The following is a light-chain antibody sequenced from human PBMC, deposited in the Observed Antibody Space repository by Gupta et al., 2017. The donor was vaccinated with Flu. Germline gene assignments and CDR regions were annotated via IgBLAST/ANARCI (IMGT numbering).Light chain of an antibody. CDR1: PSVLYSSSNKNY. J-gene: IGKJ2*01. Sequence: NCKSSPSVLYSSSNKNYLSWYQQQPGQPPKLLIYWASTRESGVPARFSGSGSGTDFTLTISSLQADDVAVYYCQQYYSTPRTVGQGTKLEIK. CDR3: QQYYSTPRT. V-gene: IGKV4-1*01. CDR2: WAS.